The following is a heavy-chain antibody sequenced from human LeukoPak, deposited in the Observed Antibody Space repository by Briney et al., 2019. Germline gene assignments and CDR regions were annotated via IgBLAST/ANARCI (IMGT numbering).Heavy chain of an antibody. Sequence: SETLSLTCTVSGGSISSYYWSWIRQPPGKGLEWIGDIYYSGSTNYNPSLKSRITISVDTSKNQFSLRLSSVTAADTAVYYSARLASGSYGPLTPFDYWGQGTLVAVSS. CDR2: IYYSGST. J-gene: IGHJ4*02. V-gene: IGHV4-59*08. CDR1: GGSISSYY. CDR3: ARLASGSYGPLTPFDY. D-gene: IGHD1-26*01.